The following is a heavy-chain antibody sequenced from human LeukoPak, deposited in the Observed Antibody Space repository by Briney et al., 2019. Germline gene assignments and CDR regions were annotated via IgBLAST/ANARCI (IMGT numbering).Heavy chain of an antibody. V-gene: IGHV3-30*18. CDR3: AKAFYGSGPYYYGMDV. D-gene: IGHD3-10*01. CDR2: ISYDGSNK. J-gene: IGHJ6*04. CDR1: GFTFSSYV. Sequence: RGSLRLSCAASGFTFSSYVMHWVRQAPGKGLEWVAVISYDGSNKYYADSVKGRFTISRDNSKNTLYLQMNSLRAEDTAVYYCAKAFYGSGPYYYGMDVWGKGTTVTVSS.